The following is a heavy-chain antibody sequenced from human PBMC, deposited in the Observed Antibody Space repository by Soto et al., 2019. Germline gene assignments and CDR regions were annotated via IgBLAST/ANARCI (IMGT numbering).Heavy chain of an antibody. CDR2: ILPVSALP. CDR1: GGTLNNYA. CDR3: ATDSNYDVSNSF. D-gene: IGHD3-3*01. V-gene: IGHV1-69*17. J-gene: IGHJ4*02. Sequence: QVQLVQSGAEVKKPGSSVRVSCKASGGTLNNYAINWVRQAPGQGLEWMGGILPVSALPDYAQKFQGRVSITADHSTSTVYMELSRLKSDDTAVYFCATDSNYDVSNSFWGQGTLVTVSS.